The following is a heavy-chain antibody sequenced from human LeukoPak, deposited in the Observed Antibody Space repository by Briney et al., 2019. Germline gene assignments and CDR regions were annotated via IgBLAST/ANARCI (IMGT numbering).Heavy chain of an antibody. CDR3: ARAPYGSGNYRFWFDP. Sequence: ASVKVSCKASGYTFTSYGISWVRQAPGQGLEWMGWISAYNGNTNYAQKLQGRVTMTTDTSTSTAYMELRSLRSDDTAVYYCARAPYGSGNYRFWFDPWGQGTLVTVSS. V-gene: IGHV1-18*01. D-gene: IGHD3-10*01. CDR2: ISAYNGNT. CDR1: GYTFTSYG. J-gene: IGHJ5*02.